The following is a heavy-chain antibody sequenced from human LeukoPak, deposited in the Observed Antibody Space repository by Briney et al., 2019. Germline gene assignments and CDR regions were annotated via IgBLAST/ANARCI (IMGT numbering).Heavy chain of an antibody. D-gene: IGHD6-19*01. J-gene: IGHJ4*02. CDR1: GGSVTSGGYY. CDR2: IYYSGSI. CDR3: AMSSGWYFDY. V-gene: IGHV4-61*08. Sequence: NPSETLSLTCTVSGGSVTSGGYYWSWIRQPPGKGLEWIGYIYYSGSINCNPSLKSRVTISLDTSKNQFSLKLSSVTAADTAVYYCAMSSGWYFDYWGQGTLVTVSS.